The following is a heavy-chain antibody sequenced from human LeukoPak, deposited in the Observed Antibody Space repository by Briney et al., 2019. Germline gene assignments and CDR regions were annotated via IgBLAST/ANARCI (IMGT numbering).Heavy chain of an antibody. CDR2: IYYSGST. D-gene: IGHD3-10*01. V-gene: IGHV4-59*11. J-gene: IGHJ6*03. CDR1: GGSISSHY. CDR3: ARDRITMVRGTVESYYYMDV. Sequence: SETLSLTCTVSGGSISSHYWSWIRQPPGKGLEWIGYIYYSGSTNYNPSLKSRVTISVDTSKNQFSLKLSSVTAADTAVYYCARDRITMVRGTVESYYYMDVWGKGTTVTVSS.